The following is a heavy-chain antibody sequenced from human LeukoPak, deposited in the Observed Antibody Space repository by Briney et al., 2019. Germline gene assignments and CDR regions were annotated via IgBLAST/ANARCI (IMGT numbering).Heavy chain of an antibody. V-gene: IGHV4-34*01. CDR2: INHSGST. CDR3: ASNVDTAMVPYY. J-gene: IGHJ4*02. D-gene: IGHD5-18*01. CDR1: GGSFSGYY. Sequence: SETLSLTCAVYGGSFSGYYWSWIRQPPGKGLEWIGEINHSGSTNYNPSLKSRVTISVDTSKNQISLKLSSVTAADTAVYYCASNVDTAMVPYYWGQGTLVTVSS.